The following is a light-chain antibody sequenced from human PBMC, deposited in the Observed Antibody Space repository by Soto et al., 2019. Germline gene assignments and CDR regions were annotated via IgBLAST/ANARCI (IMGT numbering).Light chain of an antibody. V-gene: IGKV1-12*01. CDR2: SAS. CDR3: QQTHSFPLT. Sequence: DIQMTQSPSSVSASVGDRVTITCRASQDISSWLAWYQQIPGKAPKLLINSASSLQSGVPSTFSCSRSGTDFTLPISSLQPEDFATYYCQQTHSFPLTFGGGTKVEIK. J-gene: IGKJ4*01. CDR1: QDISSW.